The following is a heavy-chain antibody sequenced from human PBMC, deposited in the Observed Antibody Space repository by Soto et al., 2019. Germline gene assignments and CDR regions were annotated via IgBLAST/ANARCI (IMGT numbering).Heavy chain of an antibody. CDR2: IWYDGSSQ. CDR1: GFTFSYYG. J-gene: IGHJ6*02. D-gene: IGHD2-15*01. Sequence: QVQVVESGGGVVQPGRSLRLSCAASGFTFSYYGMHWVRQAPGKGLEWVAVIWYDGSSQYYVDSVKGRFTISRDNSKNPLYLQMNSLRAEDTAVYYCARDLGYCSGGRCSRPQSYYYYGMDVWGQGTTVTVSS. V-gene: IGHV3-33*01. CDR3: ARDLGYCSGGRCSRPQSYYYYGMDV.